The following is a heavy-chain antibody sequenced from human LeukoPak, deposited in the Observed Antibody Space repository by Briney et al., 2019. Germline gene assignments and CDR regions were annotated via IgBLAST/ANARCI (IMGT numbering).Heavy chain of an antibody. V-gene: IGHV3-33*08. CDR3: ARSQSSSLIDY. Sequence: GGSLRLSCAASGFTFSSYAMHWVRQAPGKGLEWVAVIWYDGTSKDYADSVKGRFTFSRDNSKNTLYLQMNSLTVEDTAVYYCARSQSSSLIDYWGQGTLVTVSS. D-gene: IGHD6-13*01. CDR2: IWYDGTSK. CDR1: GFTFSSYA. J-gene: IGHJ4*02.